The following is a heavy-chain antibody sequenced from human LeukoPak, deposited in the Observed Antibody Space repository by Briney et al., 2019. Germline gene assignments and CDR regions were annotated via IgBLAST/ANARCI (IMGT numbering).Heavy chain of an antibody. D-gene: IGHD3-10*01. J-gene: IGHJ6*03. CDR3: ARGSFGAYYYYYMDV. V-gene: IGHV3-48*01. Sequence: DSVKGRFTISRDSAKNSLYLQMNSLRAEDTAVYYCARGSFGAYYYYYMDVWGKGTTVTVSS.